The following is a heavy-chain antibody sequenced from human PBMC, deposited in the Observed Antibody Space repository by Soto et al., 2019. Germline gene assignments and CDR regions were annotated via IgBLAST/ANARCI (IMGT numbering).Heavy chain of an antibody. J-gene: IGHJ4*02. CDR2: IISSYDRT. D-gene: IGHD4-17*01. CDR3: ARDPSNDYGGDTFDY. CDR1: GGTFSSYA. V-gene: IGHV1-69*04. Sequence: RASVKVSCKASGGTFSSYAIHWVRQAPGQGLEWLGKIISSYDRTNYAQKFQGRVTVTADTYTTTAYMELSSLRSDDTAVYYCARDPSNDYGGDTFDYWGQGTLVTVSS.